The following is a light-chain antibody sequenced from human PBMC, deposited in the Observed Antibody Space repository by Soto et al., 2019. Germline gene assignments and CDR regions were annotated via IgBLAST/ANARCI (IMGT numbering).Light chain of an antibody. J-gene: IGLJ3*02. CDR1: KNDIGVYDF. CDR3: GTWDYSLSVWV. CDR2: EVV. V-gene: IGLV2-8*01. Sequence: QSALTQPPSASGSPGQSVTISCTGTKNDIGVYDFVSWYQHHPGKAPRLIIYEVVQRPSGIPDRFSGSKSGTSATLGITGLQTGDEADYFCGTWDYSLSVWVFGGGTQLTVL.